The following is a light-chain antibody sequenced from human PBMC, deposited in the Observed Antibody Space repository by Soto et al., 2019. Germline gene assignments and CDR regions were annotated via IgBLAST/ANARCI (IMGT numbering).Light chain of an antibody. J-gene: IGLJ2*01. CDR2: EVT. CDR1: YSDIGVYDF. Sequence: QSALTQPPSASGSPGQSVTISCTGTYSDIGVYDFVSWYQQHPGKAPTLLIYEVTKRPSAVPDRFSGAKSGDTAFLTVSGLQAEDDSDYYCSSYADNDNWVFGGGTKLTVL. CDR3: SSYADNDNWV. V-gene: IGLV2-8*01.